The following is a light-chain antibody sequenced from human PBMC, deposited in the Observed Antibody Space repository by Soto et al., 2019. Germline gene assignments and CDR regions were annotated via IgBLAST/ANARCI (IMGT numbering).Light chain of an antibody. CDR3: QQRINWLT. Sequence: IVLTQSPATLSLSPGERVTLSCRASESVSSYLAWYQQKPGQAPRLLIYDASNRATGIPARFSGSGSETDFTLTISSLEPEDFAVYYCQQRINWLTFGGGTKVEI. J-gene: IGKJ4*01. CDR1: ESVSSY. V-gene: IGKV3-11*01. CDR2: DAS.